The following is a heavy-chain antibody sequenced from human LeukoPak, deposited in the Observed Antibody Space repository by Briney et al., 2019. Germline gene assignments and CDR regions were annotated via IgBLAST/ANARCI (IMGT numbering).Heavy chain of an antibody. V-gene: IGHV3-21*01. Sequence: PGGSLRLSCAASGFTFRSYSMNWVRQAPGKGLEGVSSISSSSNYIYDADSVKGRFTISRDNAKNSLYLQMNSLSAEATAVYYCPTDRPSMDVWGQGTTVTVSS. J-gene: IGHJ6*02. CDR1: GFTFRSYS. CDR2: ISSSSNYI. CDR3: PTDRPSMDV.